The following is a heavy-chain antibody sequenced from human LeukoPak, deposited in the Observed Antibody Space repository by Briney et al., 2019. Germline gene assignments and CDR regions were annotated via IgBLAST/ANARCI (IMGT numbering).Heavy chain of an antibody. CDR3: TRLRPAGTESYFYFAMDV. CDR2: IKSKTEGGTT. Sequence: VGSLKLSCAASGFTVSNAWMSWFRQAPGKGLEWVGRIKSKTEGGTTDYAAPVKGRFTISRDDSKNTLYLQMNSLKTEDTAVYYCTRLRPAGTESYFYFAMDVWGQGTTVTVS. CDR1: GFTVSNAW. J-gene: IGHJ6*02. V-gene: IGHV3-15*01. D-gene: IGHD6-13*01.